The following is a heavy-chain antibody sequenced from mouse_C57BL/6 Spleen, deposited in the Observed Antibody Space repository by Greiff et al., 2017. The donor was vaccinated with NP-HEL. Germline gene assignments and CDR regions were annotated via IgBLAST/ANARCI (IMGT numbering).Heavy chain of an antibody. CDR2: INPSSGYT. CDR1: GYTFTSYT. V-gene: IGHV1-4*01. J-gene: IGHJ4*01. CDR3: ARSTGKDYAMDY. Sequence: VQRVESGAELARPGASVKMSCKASGYTFTSYTMHWVKQRPGQGLEWIGYINPSSGYTKYNQKFKDKATLTADKSSSTAYMQLSSLTSEDSAVYYCARSTGKDYAMDYWGQGTSVTVSS. D-gene: IGHD4-1*01.